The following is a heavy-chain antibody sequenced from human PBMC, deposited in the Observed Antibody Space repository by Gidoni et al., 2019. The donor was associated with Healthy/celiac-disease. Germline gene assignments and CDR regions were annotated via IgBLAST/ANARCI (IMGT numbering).Heavy chain of an antibody. CDR2: IYYSGST. CDR1: GGSISSGDYY. Sequence: QVQLQESGPGLVKPSQTLSLTCTVSGGSISSGDYYWSWIRQPPGKGLEWIGYIYYSGSTYYNPSLKSRVTISVDTSKNQFSLKLSSVTAADTAVYYCARGGRYSNFRYWYFDLWGRGTLVTFSS. CDR3: ARGGRYSNFRYWYFDL. V-gene: IGHV4-30-4*01. D-gene: IGHD4-4*01. J-gene: IGHJ2*01.